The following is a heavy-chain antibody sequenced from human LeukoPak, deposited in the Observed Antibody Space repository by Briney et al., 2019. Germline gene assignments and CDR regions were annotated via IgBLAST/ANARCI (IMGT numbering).Heavy chain of an antibody. J-gene: IGHJ3*02. D-gene: IGHD3-22*01. CDR3: AREGYYDSSGLDDAFDI. CDR2: IIPILGIA. CDR1: GGTFSSYA. Sequence: SVKVSCKASGGTFSSYAISWVRQAPGQGLEWMGRIIPILGIANYAQKFQGRVTITADKSTSTAYMELSSLRSEDTAVYYCAREGYYDSSGLDDAFDIWGQGTMVTVSS. V-gene: IGHV1-69*04.